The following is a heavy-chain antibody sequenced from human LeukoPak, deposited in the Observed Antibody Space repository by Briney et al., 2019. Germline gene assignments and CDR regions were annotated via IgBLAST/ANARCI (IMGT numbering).Heavy chain of an antibody. Sequence: SETLSLTCTVSGGSISSGSYYWSWIRQPAGKGLEWIGRIYTSGSTNYNPSLKSRVTISVDTSKNQFSLKLSSVTAADTAVYYCARDGRAGSLFAYWGQGTLVTVSS. CDR2: IYTSGST. CDR3: ARDGRAGSLFAY. J-gene: IGHJ4*02. CDR1: GGSISSGSYY. D-gene: IGHD6-19*01. V-gene: IGHV4-61*02.